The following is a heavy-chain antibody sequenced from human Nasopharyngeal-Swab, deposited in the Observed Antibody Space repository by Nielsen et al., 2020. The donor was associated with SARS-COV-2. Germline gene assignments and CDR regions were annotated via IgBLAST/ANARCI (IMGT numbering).Heavy chain of an antibody. CDR2: VHNSGST. V-gene: IGHV4-61*01. Sequence: SETLSLTCTVSGDSVSRGSDYWTWIRQPPGKGLEWMGYVHNSGSTKYNPSLKSRVTISADTSKNQFPVKLTSVTAADTAVYYCARERGGWDSFDIWGQGTLVTVSS. CDR3: ARERGGWDSFDI. D-gene: IGHD3-16*01. J-gene: IGHJ3*02. CDR1: GDSVSRGSDY.